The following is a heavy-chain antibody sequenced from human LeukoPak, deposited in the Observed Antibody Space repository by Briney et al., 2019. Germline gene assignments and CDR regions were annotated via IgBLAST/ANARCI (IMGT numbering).Heavy chain of an antibody. V-gene: IGHV3-7*01. CDR1: GFTFSSYW. CDR2: IKQDGSEK. CDR3: APPPGALYYFDY. D-gene: IGHD1-14*01. Sequence: GGSLRLSCAASGFTFSSYWMSWVRQAPGKGLEWVANIKQDGSEKYYVDSVKGRFTISRGNAKNSLYLQMNSLRAEDTAVYYCAPPPGALYYFDYWGQGTLVTVSS. J-gene: IGHJ4*02.